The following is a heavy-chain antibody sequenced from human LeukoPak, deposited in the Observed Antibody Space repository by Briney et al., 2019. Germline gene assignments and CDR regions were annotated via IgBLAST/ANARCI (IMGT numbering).Heavy chain of an antibody. V-gene: IGHV1-58*01. CDR1: GFTFTSSA. D-gene: IGHD4-17*01. J-gene: IGHJ4*01. CDR3: AAGSYDYGDYGLNY. CDR2: IVVGSGNT. Sequence: SVTVSFKASGFTFTSSAVQWVRQARGQRLEWIGWIVVGSGNTNYAQKFQERVTITRDMSTSTAYMELSSLRSEDTAVYYCAAGSYDYGDYGLNYWGQGTLVTVSS.